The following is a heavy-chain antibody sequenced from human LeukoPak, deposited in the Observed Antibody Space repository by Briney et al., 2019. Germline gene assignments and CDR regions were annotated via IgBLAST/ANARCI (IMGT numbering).Heavy chain of an antibody. D-gene: IGHD6-13*01. V-gene: IGHV3-30-3*01. J-gene: IGHJ4*02. CDR2: ISYDGSNK. CDR1: GFTFSSYA. CDR3: ARDDGYSSSWYSVDH. Sequence: GGSPRLSCAASGFTFSSYAMHWVRQAPGKGLEWVAVISYDGSNKYYADSVKGRFTISRDYSKNTLYLQMTSLRAEDTAVYYCARDDGYSSSWYSVDHWGQGTLVTVSS.